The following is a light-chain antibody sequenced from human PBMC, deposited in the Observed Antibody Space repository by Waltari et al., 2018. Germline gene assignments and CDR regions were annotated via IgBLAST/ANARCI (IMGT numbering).Light chain of an antibody. V-gene: IGKV3-20*01. CDR1: QSVSRA. Sequence: EVVLTQSPGTLSLSPGERATPSCRASQSVSRALVWYQQKPGQAPRLLIYGASIRATGIPDRFSGSGSGTDFSLTISRLEPADSAMYYCQHYVRLPATFGQGTKVEIK. CDR3: QHYVRLPAT. CDR2: GAS. J-gene: IGKJ1*01.